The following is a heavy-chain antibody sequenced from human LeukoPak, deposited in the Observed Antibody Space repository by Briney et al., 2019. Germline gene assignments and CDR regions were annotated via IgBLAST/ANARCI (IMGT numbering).Heavy chain of an antibody. CDR3: ARSDCGGDCHLLDY. V-gene: IGHV3-23*01. CDR1: GFTFRAYA. CDR2: FGGSGGTI. D-gene: IGHD2-21*02. Sequence: GGSLRLSCAASGFTFRAYAMSWVRQAPGKGLEWVSHFGGSGGTIYYADSVKGRFTISRDSSKNTLYLQMNNLRAEDTAVYYCARSDCGGDCHLLDYWGQGTLVTVSS. J-gene: IGHJ4*02.